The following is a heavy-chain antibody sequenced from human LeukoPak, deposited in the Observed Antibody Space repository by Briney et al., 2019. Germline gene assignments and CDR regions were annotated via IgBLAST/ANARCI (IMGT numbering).Heavy chain of an antibody. CDR2: INHSGST. V-gene: IGHV4-34*01. Sequence: SETLSLTCAAYGGSFSGYYWSWVRQPPGKGLEWIGEINHSGSTNYNPSLKSRVTISVDTSKNQFSLKLSSVTAADTAVYYCARRGRYGSGSIFPTVTGWFDPWGQGTLVTVSS. CDR1: GGSFSGYY. D-gene: IGHD3-10*01. CDR3: ARRGRYGSGSIFPTVTGWFDP. J-gene: IGHJ5*02.